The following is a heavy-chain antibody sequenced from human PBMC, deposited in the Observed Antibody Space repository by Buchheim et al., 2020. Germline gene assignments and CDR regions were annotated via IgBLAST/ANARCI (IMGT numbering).Heavy chain of an antibody. V-gene: IGHV3-72*01. CDR1: GFTFSDHC. J-gene: IGHJ6*02. Sequence: EVQLVESGGGLVQPGGSLRLSCAASGFTFSDHCMDWVRQAPGKGLEWVGRIRKKTNDYTTEYAASVTGRFTISRDDSKNLLYLQMNSLKIEDTAVYSCARELGQRNYYFYHGMDVWGQGTT. CDR2: IRKKTNDYTT. D-gene: IGHD6-6*01. CDR3: ARELGQRNYYFYHGMDV.